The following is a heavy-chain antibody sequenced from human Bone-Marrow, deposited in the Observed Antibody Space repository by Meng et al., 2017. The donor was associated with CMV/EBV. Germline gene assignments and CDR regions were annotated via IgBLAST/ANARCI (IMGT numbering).Heavy chain of an antibody. D-gene: IGHD3-3*01. CDR1: GYTFTSYD. J-gene: IGHJ3*02. CDR2: MNPNSGNT. V-gene: IGHV1-8*03. CDR3: ATATRCLGRTSDAFDI. Sequence: ASVKVSCKASGYTFTSYDINWVRQATGQGLEWMGWMNPNSGNTGYAQKFQGRVTITRNTSISTAYMELSSLRSEDTAVYYCATATRCLGRTSDAFDIWGQGTMVTVSS.